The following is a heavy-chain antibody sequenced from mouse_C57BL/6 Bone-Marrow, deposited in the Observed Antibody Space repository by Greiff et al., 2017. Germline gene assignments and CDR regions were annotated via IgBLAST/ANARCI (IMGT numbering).Heavy chain of an antibody. CDR3: ARGIYGNYDAY. CDR2: ISSGRSTI. V-gene: IGHV5-17*01. D-gene: IGHD2-1*01. J-gene: IGHJ3*01. CDR1: GFTFSDYG. Sequence: EVMLVESGGGLVKPGGSLKLSCAASGFTFSDYGMHWVRQAPEKGLEWVAYISSGRSTIYYADTVKGRFTISRDNAKNTLFLQMTSLRSEDTAMYYCARGIYGNYDAYWGQGTLVTVSA.